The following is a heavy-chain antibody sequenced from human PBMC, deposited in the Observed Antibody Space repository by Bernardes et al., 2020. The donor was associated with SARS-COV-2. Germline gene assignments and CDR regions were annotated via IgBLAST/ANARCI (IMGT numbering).Heavy chain of an antibody. CDR2: INSDGSST. CDR1: GFTFSSYW. V-gene: IGHV3-74*01. Sequence: GGSLRLSCAASGFTFSSYWMHWVRQAPGKGLVWVSRINSDGSSTSYADSVKGRFTISRDNAKNTLYLQMNSLRAEVTAVYYCARADCSSTSCSKWGYWGQGTLVTVSS. CDR3: ARADCSSTSCSKWGY. D-gene: IGHD2-2*01. J-gene: IGHJ4*02.